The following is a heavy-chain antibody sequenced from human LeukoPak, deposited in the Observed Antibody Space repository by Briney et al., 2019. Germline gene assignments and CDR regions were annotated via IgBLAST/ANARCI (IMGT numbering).Heavy chain of an antibody. CDR1: GGSISSSSYY. CDR2: IYYTRST. Sequence: SETLSLTCIVSGGSISSSSYYWGWIRQPPGKGLEWIGSIYYTRSTYYNPSLKSRVTISVDTSKNQFSLKLTSVTAADTAVYYCARGVTMIVVVIHDWYFDLWGVAPWSLSPQ. D-gene: IGHD3-22*01. V-gene: IGHV4-39*01. CDR3: ARGVTMIVVVIHDWYFDL. J-gene: IGHJ2*01.